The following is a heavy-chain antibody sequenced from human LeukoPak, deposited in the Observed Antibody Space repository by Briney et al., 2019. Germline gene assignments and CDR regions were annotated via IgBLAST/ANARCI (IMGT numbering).Heavy chain of an antibody. CDR3: ARDNPVGATGPFDY. V-gene: IGHV3-30-3*01. D-gene: IGHD1-26*01. J-gene: IGHJ4*02. CDR2: ISYDGSNK. Sequence: GRSLRLSCAASGFTFDDNAMHWVRPAPGKGLEWVAVISYDGSNKYYADSVKGRFTISRDNSKNTLYLQMNSLRAEDTAVYYCARDNPVGATGPFDYWGQGTLVTVSS. CDR1: GFTFDDNA.